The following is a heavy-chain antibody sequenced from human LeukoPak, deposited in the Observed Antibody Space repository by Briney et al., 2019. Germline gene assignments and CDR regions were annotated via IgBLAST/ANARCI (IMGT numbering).Heavy chain of an antibody. Sequence: GGSLRLSCAASGFTFDEYAMHWVRQAPGKGLEWVSLISGDGSSTYYADSVKGRFTISRDHSKNSLYLQMNSLRAEDTAVYYCARQMLPPKYSGSYFADRAFDIWGQGTMVTVSS. CDR2: ISGDGSST. CDR1: GFTFDEYA. D-gene: IGHD1-26*01. V-gene: IGHV3-43*02. J-gene: IGHJ3*02. CDR3: ARQMLPPKYSGSYFADRAFDI.